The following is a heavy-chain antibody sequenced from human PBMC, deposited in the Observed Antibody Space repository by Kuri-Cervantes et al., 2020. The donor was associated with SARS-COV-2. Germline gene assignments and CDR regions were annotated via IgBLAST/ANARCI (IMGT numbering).Heavy chain of an antibody. Sequence: ASVKVSCKASGYTFTGYYMHWVRQAPGQGLEWMGWINPNSGGTNYAQKFQGWVTMTRDTSINTAYMELSRLRSDDTAVYYCARARVRGLITAYYYYGMDVWGQGTTVTVSS. J-gene: IGHJ6*02. V-gene: IGHV1-2*04. CDR1: GYTFTGYY. D-gene: IGHD3-10*01. CDR2: INPNSGGT. CDR3: ARARVRGLITAYYYYGMDV.